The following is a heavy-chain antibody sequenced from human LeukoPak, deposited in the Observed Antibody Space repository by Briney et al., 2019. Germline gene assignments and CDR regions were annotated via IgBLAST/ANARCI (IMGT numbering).Heavy chain of an antibody. J-gene: IGHJ4*02. V-gene: IGHV1-18*03. CDR3: ARSGGGSSSWEIDY. CDR2: ISAYSGGP. CDR1: GYTFTSYG. Sequence: GASVKVSCKASGYTFTSYGISWVRQAPGQGLEWMGWISAYSGGPNYAQKFQGRVTMTRDTSISTAYLELSRLRSDDMAVYYCARSGGGSSSWEIDYWGQGTLVTVSS. D-gene: IGHD6-13*01.